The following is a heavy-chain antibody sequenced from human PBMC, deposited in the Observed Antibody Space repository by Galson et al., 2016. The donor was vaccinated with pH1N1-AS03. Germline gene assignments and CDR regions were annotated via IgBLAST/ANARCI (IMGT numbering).Heavy chain of an antibody. V-gene: IGHV1-18*04. D-gene: IGHD3-3*01. CDR1: GYNFSSYG. CDR3: ARMHSDRWSGYDYYGLDV. Sequence: SVKVSCKASGYNFSSYGISWVRQAPGRGPEWMGWISTYDSETYYIERVQGRVTMTTDTSSSTAYMELRSLTSDDSAVYYCARMHSDRWSGYDYYGLDVWGQGTTVTVSS. J-gene: IGHJ6*02. CDR2: ISTYDSET.